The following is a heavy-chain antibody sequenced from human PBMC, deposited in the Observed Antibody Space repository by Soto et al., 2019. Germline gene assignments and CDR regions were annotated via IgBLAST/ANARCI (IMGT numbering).Heavy chain of an antibody. D-gene: IGHD4-17*01. J-gene: IGHJ4*02. CDR2: ISYDGSNK. CDR1: GFTFSSYG. Sequence: PGGSLRLSCAASGFTFSSYGMHWVRQAPGKGLEWVAVISYDGSNKYYADSVKGRFTISRDNSKNTLYLQMNSLRAEDTAVYYWAKEVSVNEYGGLFDYWGQGTLVTSP. CDR3: AKEVSVNEYGGLFDY. V-gene: IGHV3-30*18.